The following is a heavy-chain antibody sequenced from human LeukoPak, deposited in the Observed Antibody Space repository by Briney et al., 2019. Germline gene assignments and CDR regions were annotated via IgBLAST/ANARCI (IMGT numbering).Heavy chain of an antibody. CDR1: GGSISSGDYY. CDR3: ARDNLEPPTGYSYGPWANWFDP. D-gene: IGHD5-18*01. J-gene: IGHJ5*02. V-gene: IGHV4-31*03. Sequence: PSETLSLTCTVSGGSISSGDYYWSWIRQHPGKGLEWIGYIFYSGSTYYNPSLKSRITMSVDTSKNQFSLKLSSVTAADTAVYYCARDNLEPPTGYSYGPWANWFDPWGQGTLVTISS. CDR2: IFYSGST.